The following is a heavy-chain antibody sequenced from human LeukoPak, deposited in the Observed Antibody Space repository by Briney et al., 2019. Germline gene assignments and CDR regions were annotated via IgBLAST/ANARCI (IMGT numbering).Heavy chain of an antibody. Sequence: GSLRLSCAASGFTFSDYYMSWIRQAPGKGLEWVSYISSSGSTIYYADSVKGRFTISRDNAKNSLYLQMNSLRAEDTAVYYCARDRRQWPGAVDFDYWGQGTLVTVSS. CDR1: GFTFSDYY. CDR3: ARDRRQWPGAVDFDY. D-gene: IGHD6-19*01. V-gene: IGHV3-11*04. J-gene: IGHJ4*02. CDR2: ISSSGSTI.